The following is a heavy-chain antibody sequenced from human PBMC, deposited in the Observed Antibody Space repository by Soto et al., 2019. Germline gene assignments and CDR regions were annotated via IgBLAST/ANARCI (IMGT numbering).Heavy chain of an antibody. V-gene: IGHV3-23*01. CDR2: ISGTGGST. Sequence: GSLSLSCAASGCTFSTYARSWVRQAPGKGLEWVSAISGTGGSTYYADPVKGRFTISRDNSKNTLYLQMNSLRAEDTAVYYCAKNWDTTSSSSSHWGQGTLVTVSS. CDR3: AKNWDTTSSSSSH. D-gene: IGHD6-6*01. J-gene: IGHJ4*02. CDR1: GCTFSTYA.